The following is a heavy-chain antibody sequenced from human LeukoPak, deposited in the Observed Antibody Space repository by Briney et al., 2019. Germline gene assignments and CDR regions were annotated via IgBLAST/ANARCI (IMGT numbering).Heavy chain of an antibody. CDR3: AKDRTVGYSDSSGYYYDTKYFDY. CDR1: GFTFSSYG. Sequence: GGSLRLSCAASGFTFSSYGMHWVRQAPGKGLEWVAFIRYDGSNKYYADSVKGRFTISRDNSKNTLYLQMNSLRAEDTAVYYCAKDRTVGYSDSSGYYYDTKYFDYWGQGTLVTVSS. D-gene: IGHD3-22*01. V-gene: IGHV3-30*02. J-gene: IGHJ4*02. CDR2: IRYDGSNK.